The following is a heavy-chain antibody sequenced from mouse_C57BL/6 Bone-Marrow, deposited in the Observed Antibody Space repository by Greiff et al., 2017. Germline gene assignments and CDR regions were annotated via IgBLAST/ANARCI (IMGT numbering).Heavy chain of an antibody. V-gene: IGHV5-4*01. Sequence: EVMLVESGGGLVKPGGSLKLSCAASGFTFSSYAMSWVRQTPEKRLEWVATISDGGSYTYYPANVKGRFTISRDNTKNNLYLQMSHLKSEDTAMYYCAREIYRGYWGQGTLVTVSA. CDR2: ISDGGSYT. J-gene: IGHJ3*01. D-gene: IGHD2-14*01. CDR1: GFTFSSYA. CDR3: AREIYRGY.